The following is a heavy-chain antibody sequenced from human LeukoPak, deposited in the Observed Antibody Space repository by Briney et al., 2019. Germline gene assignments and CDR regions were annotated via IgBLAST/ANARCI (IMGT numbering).Heavy chain of an antibody. D-gene: IGHD5-24*01. CDR2: IYYSGST. CDR1: RGSTSTYY. Sequence: PSETLSLTCTVSRGSTSTYYWSWIRQPPGKGLEWIGYIYYSGSTNYNPSLKSRVTISVDTSKNQFSLKLSSVTAADTAVYYCAREGWLQPNDYWGQGTLVTVSS. V-gene: IGHV4-59*12. CDR3: AREGWLQPNDY. J-gene: IGHJ4*02.